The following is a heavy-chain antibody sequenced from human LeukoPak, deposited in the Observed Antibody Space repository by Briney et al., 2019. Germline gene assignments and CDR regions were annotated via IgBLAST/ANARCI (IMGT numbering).Heavy chain of an antibody. V-gene: IGHV3-74*01. Sequence: PSGGSLRLSCAASGFAFSSHWMHWVRQVPGKGLVWLSRINSDGSNTTYADSVEGRFTISRDNVKNTLYLQMNSLRAEDTAVYYCTRDLMDFDYGDKGGNYWGQGTLVTVSS. CDR1: GFAFSSHW. CDR2: INSDGSNT. CDR3: TRDLMDFDYGDKGGNY. J-gene: IGHJ4*02. D-gene: IGHD4-23*01.